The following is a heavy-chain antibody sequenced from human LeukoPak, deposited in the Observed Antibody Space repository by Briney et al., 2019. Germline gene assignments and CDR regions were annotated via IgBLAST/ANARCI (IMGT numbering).Heavy chain of an antibody. V-gene: IGHV3-30*02. D-gene: IGHD6-13*01. Sequence: PGGSLRLSCAASGFTFSSYGMHWVRQAPGKGLEWVAFIRYDGSNKYYADSVKGRFTISRDNSKNTLYLQMNSLRAEDTAVYYCNPDLRIAAAGIGHAFDIWGQGTMVTVSS. CDR1: GFTFSSYG. J-gene: IGHJ3*02. CDR2: IRYDGSNK. CDR3: NPDLRIAAAGIGHAFDI.